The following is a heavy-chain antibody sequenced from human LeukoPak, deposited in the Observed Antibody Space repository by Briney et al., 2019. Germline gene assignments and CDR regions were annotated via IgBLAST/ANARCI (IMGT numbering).Heavy chain of an antibody. J-gene: IGHJ4*02. V-gene: IGHV4-59*01. Sequence: PSETLSLTCTVSGGPISSYYWSWIRQPPGKGLEWIGYIYYSGSTNYNPSLKSRVTMSVDTSKNQFSLKLSSVTAADTAVYYCASYSKNSFDYWGQGTLVTVSS. CDR1: GGPISSYY. D-gene: IGHD2-15*01. CDR2: IYYSGST. CDR3: ASYSKNSFDY.